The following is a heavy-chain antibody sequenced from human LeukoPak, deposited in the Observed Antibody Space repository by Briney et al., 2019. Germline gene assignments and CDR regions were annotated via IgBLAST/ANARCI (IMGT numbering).Heavy chain of an antibody. V-gene: IGHV1-8*01. CDR1: GSTFTSYD. D-gene: IGHD2/OR15-2a*01. CDR3: ATRIRGVIY. Sequence: ASVKVSCKAAGSTFTSYDINWVRQATGQGLEWMGWMNPNSGNTGYAQKFQGRVTMTRNTSISTTYLELSSLRSEDTAIYYCATRIRGVIYWGQGTLVTVSS. J-gene: IGHJ4*02. CDR2: MNPNSGNT.